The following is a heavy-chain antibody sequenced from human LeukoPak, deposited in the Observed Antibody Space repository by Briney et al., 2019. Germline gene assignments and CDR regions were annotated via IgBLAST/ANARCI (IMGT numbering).Heavy chain of an antibody. V-gene: IGHV4-59*01. CDR3: ARDGGSSSPHIDY. J-gene: IGHJ4*02. CDR2: IYYSGST. D-gene: IGHD6-6*01. Sequence: SETLSLTCTVSGGSISSYYWSWIRQPPGKGQEWIGYIYYSGSTNYNPSLKSRVTISVDTSKNQFSLKLSSVTAADTAVYYCARDGGSSSPHIDYWGQGTLVTVSS. CDR1: GGSISSYY.